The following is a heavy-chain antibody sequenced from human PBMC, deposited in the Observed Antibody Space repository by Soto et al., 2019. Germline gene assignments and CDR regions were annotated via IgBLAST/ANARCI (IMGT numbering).Heavy chain of an antibody. CDR3: ARDQYYDFWSGYYRAYGMDV. CDR1: GFTFSSYN. V-gene: IGHV3-21*01. CDR2: ISSSSSYI. J-gene: IGHJ6*02. Sequence: GSLRLSCAASGFTFSSYNMNWVRQAPGKGLEWVSSISSSSSYIYYADSVKGRFTISRDNAKNALYLQMNSLRVEDTAVYYCARDQYYDFWSGYYRAYGMDVWGQGTTVTVSS. D-gene: IGHD3-3*01.